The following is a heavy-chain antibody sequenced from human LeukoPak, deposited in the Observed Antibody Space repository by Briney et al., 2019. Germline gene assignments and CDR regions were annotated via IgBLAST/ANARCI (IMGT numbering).Heavy chain of an antibody. CDR1: GFTFSSYA. D-gene: IGHD3-3*01. CDR2: ISYDGSNK. V-gene: IGHV3-30-3*01. J-gene: IGHJ6*03. Sequence: GGSLRLSCAASGFTFSSYAMHWVRQAPGKGLEWVAVISYDGSNKYYADSVKGRFTISRDNSKNTLYLQMNSLRAEDTAVYYCARVLREDPPAKGYYDFWSGSLHYYYYMDVWGKGTTVTVSS. CDR3: ARVLREDPPAKGYYDFWSGSLHYYYYMDV.